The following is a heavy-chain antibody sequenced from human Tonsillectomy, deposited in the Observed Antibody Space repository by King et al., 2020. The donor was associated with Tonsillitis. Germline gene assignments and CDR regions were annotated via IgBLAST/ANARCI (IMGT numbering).Heavy chain of an antibody. CDR2: IVPIFGTP. V-gene: IGHV1-69*01. J-gene: IGHJ4*02. CDR1: GGTFSNYV. CDR3: ARGRTYYYDSSGYYLGDFFDY. D-gene: IGHD3-22*01. Sequence: QLVQSGAEVKKPGSSVKVSCKASGGTFSNYVISWVRQAPGQGLEWMGGIVPIFGTPKYAQKFQGRVTITADESTSTAYMDLSSLRSEDTAVYYCARGRTYYYDSSGYYLGDFFDYWGQGTLVTVSS.